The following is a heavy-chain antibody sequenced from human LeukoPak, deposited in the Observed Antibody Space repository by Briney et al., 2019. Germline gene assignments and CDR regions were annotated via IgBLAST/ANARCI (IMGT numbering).Heavy chain of an antibody. D-gene: IGHD2-15*01. CDR3: ARGSSGARFDY. CDR1: GGSISNYY. CDR2: IHTSGSP. V-gene: IGHV4-4*07. Sequence: SETLSLTYTVSGGSISNYYWSWIRQPAGKGLEWIGRIHTSGSPNCNPSLKSRVTMSVDTSKNQFSLKLTSVTAADTAVYYCARGSSGARFDYWGQGTLVTVSS. J-gene: IGHJ4*02.